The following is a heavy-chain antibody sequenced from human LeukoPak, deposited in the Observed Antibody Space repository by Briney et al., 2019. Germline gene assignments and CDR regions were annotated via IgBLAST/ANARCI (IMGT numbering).Heavy chain of an antibody. CDR3: ARDPSLRNYYYYYGMDV. D-gene: IGHD5/OR15-5a*01. CDR1: GGSISSYY. CDR2: IYYSGST. Sequence: SETLSLTCTVSGGSISSYYWSWIRQPPGKGLEWIGYIYYSGSTNYNPSLKSRVTISVDKSKNQFSLKLSSVTAADTAVYYCARDPSLRNYYYYYGMDVWGQGTTVTVSS. J-gene: IGHJ6*02. V-gene: IGHV4-59*12.